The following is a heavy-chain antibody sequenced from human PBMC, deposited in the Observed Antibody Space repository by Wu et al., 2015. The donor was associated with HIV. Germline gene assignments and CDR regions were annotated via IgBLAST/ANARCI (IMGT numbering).Heavy chain of an antibody. J-gene: IGHJ5*02. CDR1: GGTFSSYA. CDR3: AREGPLGYCSGGSCSNWFDP. D-gene: IGHD2-15*01. CDR2: IIPIFGTA. Sequence: QVQLVQSGAEVKKPGSSVKVSCKASGGTFSSYAISWVRQAPGQGLEWMGRIIPIFGTANYAQKFQGRVTITADESTSTAYMELSSLRSEDTAVYYCAREGPLGYCSGGSCSNWFDPWGQGTLVTVSS. V-gene: IGHV1-69*13.